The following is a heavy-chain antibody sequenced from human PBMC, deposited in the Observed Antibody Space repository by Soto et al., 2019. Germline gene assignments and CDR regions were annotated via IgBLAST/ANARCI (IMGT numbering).Heavy chain of an antibody. CDR2: ISGGGGST. CDR1: GFTFSSYA. J-gene: IGHJ4*02. V-gene: IGHV3-23*01. Sequence: GSLRLSCAASGFTFSSYAMSWVGRAPGKGLEWGSAISGGGGSTDYADSVKGRFTISRDNSTNTLYLQMNSLRAEDTAVYYCAKHPVKVVVITQYYFDYWGQGTLVTVSS. D-gene: IGHD3-22*01. CDR3: AKHPVKVVVITQYYFDY.